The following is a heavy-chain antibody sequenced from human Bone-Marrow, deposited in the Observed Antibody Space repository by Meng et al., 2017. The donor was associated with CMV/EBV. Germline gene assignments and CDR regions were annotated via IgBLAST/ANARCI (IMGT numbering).Heavy chain of an antibody. CDR2: ISSSSSYI. V-gene: IGHV3-21*01. CDR3: ARGGYCSSTSCPYYYYYYGMDV. CDR1: GFTFISYG. D-gene: IGHD2-2*01. Sequence: GGSLRLSCATSGFTFISYGMHWVRQAPGRGLEWVSSISSSSSYIYYADSVKGRFTISRDNAKNSLYLQMNSLRAEDTAVYYCARGGYCSSTSCPYYYYYYGMDVWGQGTTVTVSS. J-gene: IGHJ6*02.